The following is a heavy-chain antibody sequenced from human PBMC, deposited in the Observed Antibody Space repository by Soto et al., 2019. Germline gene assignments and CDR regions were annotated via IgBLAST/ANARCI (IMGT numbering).Heavy chain of an antibody. J-gene: IGHJ6*02. V-gene: IGHV1-2*04. Sequence: GASVKVSCKASGYTFTGYYMHWVRQAPGQGLEWMGWTNPNSGGTNYAQKFQGWVTMTRDTSISTAYMELSRLRSDDTAVYYCARSLGYCISTSCYSNYGMDVWGQGTTVTVSS. CDR1: GYTFTGYY. CDR3: ARSLGYCISTSCYSNYGMDV. CDR2: TNPNSGGT. D-gene: IGHD2-2*01.